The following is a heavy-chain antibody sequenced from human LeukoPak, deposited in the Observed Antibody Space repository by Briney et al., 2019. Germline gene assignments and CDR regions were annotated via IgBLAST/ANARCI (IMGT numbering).Heavy chain of an antibody. CDR2: IYYSGST. D-gene: IGHD6-13*01. J-gene: IGHJ4*02. Sequence: NPSETLSLTCAVYGGSFSGYYWSWIRQPPGKGLEWIGYIYYSGSTDYNPSLKSRVTISVDTSKNQFSLKLSSVTAADTAVYYCARAAWDSSSWLSFDYWGQGTLVTVSS. V-gene: IGHV4-59*01. CDR1: GGSFSGYY. CDR3: ARAAWDSSSWLSFDY.